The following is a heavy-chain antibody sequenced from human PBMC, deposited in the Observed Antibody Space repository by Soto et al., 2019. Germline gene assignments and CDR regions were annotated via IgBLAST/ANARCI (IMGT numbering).Heavy chain of an antibody. D-gene: IGHD5-12*01. V-gene: IGHV2-70*01. CDR1: GFSLSTSGMC. Sequence: SGPTLVNPTQTLTLTCTFSGFSLSTSGMCVSWIRQPPGKALEWLALIDWDDDKYYSTSLKTRLTISKDTSKNQVVLTMTNMDPVDTATYYCARNRGYSGYDTVNWFDPWGQGTLVTVSS. CDR3: ARNRGYSGYDTVNWFDP. CDR2: IDWDDDK. J-gene: IGHJ5*02.